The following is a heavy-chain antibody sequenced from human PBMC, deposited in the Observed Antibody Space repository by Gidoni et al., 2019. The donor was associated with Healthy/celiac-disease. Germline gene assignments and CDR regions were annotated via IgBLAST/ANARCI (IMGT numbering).Heavy chain of an antibody. J-gene: IGHJ3*02. V-gene: IGHV5-51*01. CDR3: ASVAGRRKYSNVFDI. CDR2: IYPGDSDT. D-gene: IGHD2-15*01. CDR1: GYRFTSYW. Sequence: EVQLVQSGAEVKQPGESLKISCKGSGYRFTSYWIGWVRQMPGKGLEWMGIIYPGDSDTRYSPSFQGQVTISADKSISTAYLQWSSLKASDTAMYYCASVAGRRKYSNVFDIWGQGTMVTVSS.